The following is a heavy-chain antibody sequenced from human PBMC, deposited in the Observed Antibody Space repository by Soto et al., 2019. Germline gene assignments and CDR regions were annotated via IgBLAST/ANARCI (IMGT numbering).Heavy chain of an antibody. V-gene: IGHV4-59*08. CDR3: ARHLRNGAYSVDY. CDR1: GGSISSYY. CDR2: IYYSGST. D-gene: IGHD1-26*01. Sequence: QVQLQESGPGLVKPSETLSLTCTVSGGSISSYYWSWIRQPPGKGLEWIGYIYYSGSTNYNPSLKSRVTISVDTSKNQFSLKLSSVTAADTAVYYCARHLRNGAYSVDYWGQGTLVTVSS. J-gene: IGHJ4*02.